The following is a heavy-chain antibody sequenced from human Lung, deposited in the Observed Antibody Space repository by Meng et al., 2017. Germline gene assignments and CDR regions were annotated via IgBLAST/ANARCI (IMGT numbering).Heavy chain of an antibody. J-gene: IGHJ4*02. CDR3: ARGPTTMAHDFDY. Sequence: QVQRREGGAGRVKPSETLSLTCVVPGGSFSEYYWSWFRQPPGKGLEWIGEINHSGSTNYNPSLESRATISVDTSQNNLSLKLSSVTAADSAVYYCARGPTTMAHDFDYWGQGTLVTVSS. CDR2: INHSGST. D-gene: IGHD4-11*01. V-gene: IGHV4-34*01. CDR1: GGSFSEYY.